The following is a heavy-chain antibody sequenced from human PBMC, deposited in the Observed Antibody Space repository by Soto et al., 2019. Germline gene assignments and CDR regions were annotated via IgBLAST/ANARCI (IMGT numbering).Heavy chain of an antibody. J-gene: IGHJ5*02. Sequence: GGSLRLSCAASGFTFSSYGMHWVRQAPGKGLEWVAVISYDGGNKYYADSVKGRFTISRDNSKNTLYLQMNSLRAEDTAVYYCAKDGRGYRNWFDPWGQGTLVTVSS. D-gene: IGHD6-25*01. V-gene: IGHV3-30*18. CDR3: AKDGRGYRNWFDP. CDR2: ISYDGGNK. CDR1: GFTFSSYG.